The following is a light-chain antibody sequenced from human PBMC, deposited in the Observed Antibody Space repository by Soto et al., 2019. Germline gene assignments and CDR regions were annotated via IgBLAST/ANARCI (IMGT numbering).Light chain of an antibody. CDR1: QTISDW. CDR3: QQYNNWPVT. V-gene: IGKV1-5*03. J-gene: IGKJ1*01. Sequence: DIQMTQSPSTLSASIGDRVTITCRASQTISDWLAWHQQKPGKAPKLLIYKASSLEGGVPSRFSGSGSGTEFTLTISSLQPDDFAVYYCQQYNNWPVTFGQGTKVDIK. CDR2: KAS.